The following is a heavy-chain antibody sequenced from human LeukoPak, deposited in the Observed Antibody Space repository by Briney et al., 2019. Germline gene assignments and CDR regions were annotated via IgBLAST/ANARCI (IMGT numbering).Heavy chain of an antibody. CDR3: AKEKTYSSSWSYYYYGMDV. CDR2: ISYDGSYK. CDR1: GFTFSSYG. Sequence: PGGSLRLSCAASGFTFSSYGLHWVRQAPGKGLEWVAVISYDGSYKYSADSVKGRFTISRDNSKNTLYLRMNSLRAEDTAVYYCAKEKTYSSSWSYYYYGMDVWGKGTTVTVSS. V-gene: IGHV3-30*18. J-gene: IGHJ6*04. D-gene: IGHD6-13*01.